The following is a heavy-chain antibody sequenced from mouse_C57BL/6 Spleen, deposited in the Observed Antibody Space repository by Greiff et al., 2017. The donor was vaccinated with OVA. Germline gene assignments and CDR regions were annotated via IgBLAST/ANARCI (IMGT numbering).Heavy chain of an antibody. D-gene: IGHD1-1*01. CDR3: ARYPYYYGSSYDAY. J-gene: IGHJ3*01. CDR1: GYTFTDYY. V-gene: IGHV1-76*01. Sequence: QVQLQQSGAELVRPGASVKLSCKASGYTFTDYYINWVKQRPGQGLEWIARIYPGSGNTYYNEKFKGKATLTADKSSSTAYMQLSSLTSEDSAVYFCARYPYYYGSSYDAYWGQGTMVTVSA. CDR2: IYPGSGNT.